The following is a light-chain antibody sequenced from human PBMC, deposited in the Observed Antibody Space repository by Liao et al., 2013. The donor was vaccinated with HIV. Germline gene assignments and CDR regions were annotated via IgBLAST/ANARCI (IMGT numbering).Light chain of an antibody. CDR2: QDS. CDR3: QAWDSSTHVV. J-gene: IGLJ2*01. CDR1: KLGDKY. V-gene: IGLV3-1*01. Sequence: SYELTQPPSVSVSPGQTASITCSGDKLGDKYACWYQQKPGQSPVLVIYQDSKRPSGIPERISGSNSGNTATLTISGTQAMDEGDYYCQAWDSSTHVVFGGGTKLTVL.